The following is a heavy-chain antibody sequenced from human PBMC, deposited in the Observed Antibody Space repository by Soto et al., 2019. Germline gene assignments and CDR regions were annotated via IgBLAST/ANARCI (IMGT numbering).Heavy chain of an antibody. D-gene: IGHD6-13*01. CDR3: ARAKAPLYSSSWYWFDP. J-gene: IGHJ5*02. CDR1: GGSISRYY. V-gene: IGHV4-59*08. Sequence: TSETLSLTCTVSGGSISRYYWSWIRQPPGKGLEWIGYIYYSGSTNYNPSLKSRVTISVDTSKNQFSLKLSSVTAADTAVYYCARAKAPLYSSSWYWFDPWGQGTLVTVSS. CDR2: IYYSGST.